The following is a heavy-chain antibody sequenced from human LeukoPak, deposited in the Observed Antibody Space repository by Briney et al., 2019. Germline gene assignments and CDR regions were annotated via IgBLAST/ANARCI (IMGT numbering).Heavy chain of an antibody. D-gene: IGHD2-21*02. CDR1: GYTFTNYG. J-gene: IGHJ4*02. V-gene: IGHV1-18*01. CDR3: AKEAMLDSGDWPPQIDY. Sequence: GASVKVSCKASGYTFTNYGISWVRQAPGQGLEWMGWISAYNGNTNYAQKLQGRVTMTTDTSTSTAYMEMRSLRSEDTAVYYCAKEAMLDSGDWPPQIDYWGQGTLVTVSS. CDR2: ISAYNGNT.